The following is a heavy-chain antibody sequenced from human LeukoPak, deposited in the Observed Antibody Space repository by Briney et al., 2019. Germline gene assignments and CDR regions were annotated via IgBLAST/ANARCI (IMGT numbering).Heavy chain of an antibody. CDR2: INHSGST. CDR3: ARVRSSGYYLNYFDY. V-gene: IGHV4-34*01. J-gene: IGHJ4*02. D-gene: IGHD3-22*01. Sequence: PSETLSLTCAVYGGSFSGYYWSWIRQPPGKWLEWIGEINHSGSTNYNPSLKSRVTISVDTSKNQFSLKLSSVTAADTAVYYCARVRSSGYYLNYFDYWGQGTLVTVSS. CDR1: GGSFSGYY.